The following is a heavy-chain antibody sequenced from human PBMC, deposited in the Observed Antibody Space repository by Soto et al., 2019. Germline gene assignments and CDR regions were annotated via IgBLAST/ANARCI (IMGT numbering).Heavy chain of an antibody. CDR2: NNSGGNT. V-gene: IGHV3-66*01. J-gene: IGHJ4*02. D-gene: IGHD1-7*01. CDR1: GFTVSSNY. CDR3: ARSSGNYVQSREFDY. Sequence: EVQLVESGGDMVQPGGSLRLSCVASGFTVSSNYMNWVRQAPGKGLEWVSLNNSGGNTHYADSVEGRFTISRDNSKNTLYLQMNRLRVDDTAVYYCARSSGNYVQSREFDYWGQGTLVTVSS.